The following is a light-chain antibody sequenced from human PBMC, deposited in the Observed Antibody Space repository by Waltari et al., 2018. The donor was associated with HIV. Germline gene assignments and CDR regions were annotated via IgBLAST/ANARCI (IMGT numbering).Light chain of an antibody. V-gene: IGLV1-40*01. CDR2: GNS. CDR3: QSYDSSLSGSV. CDR1: RSNIGARFD. Sequence: QSVLTQPPSVSGAPGQRVTISCSGSRSNIGARFDVHWYQQIPGTAPKLLIYGNSNRPSGVPDRFSGSKFGTSASLAITGLQAEDEADYYCQSYDSSLSGSVFGGGTKLTVL. J-gene: IGLJ3*02.